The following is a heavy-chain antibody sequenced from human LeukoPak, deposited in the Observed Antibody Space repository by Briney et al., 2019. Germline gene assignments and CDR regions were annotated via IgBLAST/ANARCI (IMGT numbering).Heavy chain of an antibody. V-gene: IGHV1-2*02. Sequence: ASVKVSCKAPGYTFNAYYMHWVRQAPGQGLEWMGWIHPNSGDTNYAQKFQGRVTMTRDTSINTAYMELSRLTSDDTAVYYCATSKAAGDRAFDIWGQGTMVTVSS. J-gene: IGHJ3*02. CDR2: IHPNSGDT. CDR3: ATSKAAGDRAFDI. CDR1: GYTFNAYY. D-gene: IGHD7-27*01.